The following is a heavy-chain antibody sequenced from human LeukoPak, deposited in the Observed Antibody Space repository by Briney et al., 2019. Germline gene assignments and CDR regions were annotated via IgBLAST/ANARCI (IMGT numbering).Heavy chain of an antibody. CDR1: GFTVSSNY. CDR2: IYSCGST. Sequence: GGSLRLSCAASGFTVSSNYMSWVRQAPGKGLEWVSVIYSCGSTYYADSVKGRFTISRDNSKNTLYLQMNGLRAEDTAVYYCAKDSPDKYSSGWYAYWGQGTLVTVSS. V-gene: IGHV3-53*01. D-gene: IGHD6-19*01. J-gene: IGHJ4*02. CDR3: AKDSPDKYSSGWYAY.